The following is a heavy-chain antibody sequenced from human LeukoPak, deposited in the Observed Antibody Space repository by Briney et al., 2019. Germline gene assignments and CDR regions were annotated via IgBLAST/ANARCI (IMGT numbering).Heavy chain of an antibody. D-gene: IGHD3-10*01. CDR3: ARAVHYSGTSDQYTGGWYYFDF. Sequence: SETLSLTCTVSGGSISSYYWSWIRQPPGKGLEWIGNINYSGSTNSNPSLKSRATRSVDMSRKHSFLDLSSVTAADTAVYYCARAVHYSGTSDQYTGGWYYFDFWGQGTLVTVSS. CDR1: GGSISSYY. CDR2: INYSGST. V-gene: IGHV4-59*01. J-gene: IGHJ4*02.